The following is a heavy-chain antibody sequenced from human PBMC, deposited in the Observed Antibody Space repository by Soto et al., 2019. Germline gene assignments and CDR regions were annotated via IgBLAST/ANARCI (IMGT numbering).Heavy chain of an antibody. CDR1: GFTVSSNY. V-gene: IGHV3-66*01. D-gene: IGHD4-17*01. J-gene: IGHJ4*02. CDR3: ARDGGGEDYGDYSDY. Sequence: EVQLVESGGGLVQPGGSLRLSCAASGFTVSSNYMSWVRQAPGKGLEWVSVIYSGGSTYYADSVKGRFTISRDNSKNTLYLQMNSLRAEATAVYYCARDGGGEDYGDYSDYWGQGTLVTVSS. CDR2: IYSGGST.